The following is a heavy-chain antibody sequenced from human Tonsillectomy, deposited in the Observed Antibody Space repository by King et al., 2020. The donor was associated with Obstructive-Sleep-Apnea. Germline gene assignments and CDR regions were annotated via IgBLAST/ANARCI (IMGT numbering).Heavy chain of an antibody. J-gene: IGHJ4*02. Sequence: VQLVESGGGLVQPGGSLRLSCAASGFTFIIYAMSWVRQSPGKGLERVSAISCSGGVTYYADSVKGRFTSSRDNSKNTLYLQMNSLRAEDTAVYYCAKGTYYYDSSGYDYWGQGTLVTVSS. D-gene: IGHD3-22*01. CDR3: AKGTYYYDSSGYDY. CDR1: GFTFIIYA. CDR2: ISCSGGVT. V-gene: IGHV3-23*04.